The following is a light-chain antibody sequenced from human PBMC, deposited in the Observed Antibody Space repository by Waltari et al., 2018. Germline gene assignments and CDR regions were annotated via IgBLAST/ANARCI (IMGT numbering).Light chain of an antibody. J-gene: IGLJ3*02. V-gene: IGLV1-44*01. CDR2: RGD. Sequence: QSVLTQPPSVSGTPGQRVTISCSGSASNIGNNLVNWYQQFPGKAPKLLIYRGDQRPSAAPDRFPGSKSGTSASLAISGLQSEDEADYYCAAWDDSLNGRWVFGGGTKVTVL. CDR1: ASNIGNNL. CDR3: AAWDDSLNGRWV.